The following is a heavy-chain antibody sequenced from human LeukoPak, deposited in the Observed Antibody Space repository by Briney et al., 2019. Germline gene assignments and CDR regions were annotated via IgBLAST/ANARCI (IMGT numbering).Heavy chain of an antibody. Sequence: GASVKVSCKASGYTFTSYHIHWVRQAPGQGLEWMGWINPNSGGTNYAQKFQGRVTMTRDTSISTAYMELSRLRSDDTAVYYCARESAGSRLDAFDIWGQGTMVTVSS. V-gene: IGHV1-2*02. CDR1: GYTFTSYH. CDR2: INPNSGGT. CDR3: ARESAGSRLDAFDI. J-gene: IGHJ3*02.